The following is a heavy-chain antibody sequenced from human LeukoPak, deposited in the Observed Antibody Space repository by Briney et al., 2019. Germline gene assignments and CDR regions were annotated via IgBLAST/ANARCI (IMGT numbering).Heavy chain of an antibody. Sequence: ASVKVSCKASGYTFTGYYMHWVRQAPGQGLEWMGWINPNSGGTNYAQKFQGRVTMTRDTSISTAYMELSRLRSDDTAVYYCARDDTPEYYYDSSGYAFDIWGQGTMVTVSS. CDR2: INPNSGGT. D-gene: IGHD3-22*01. J-gene: IGHJ3*02. CDR3: ARDDTPEYYYDSSGYAFDI. V-gene: IGHV1-2*02. CDR1: GYTFTGYY.